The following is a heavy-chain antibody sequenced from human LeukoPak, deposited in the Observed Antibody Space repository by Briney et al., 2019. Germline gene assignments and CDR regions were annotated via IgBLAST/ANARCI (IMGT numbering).Heavy chain of an antibody. J-gene: IGHJ4*02. Sequence: ASVKVSCKASGYTFTGYYMHWVRQAPGLGLEWMGWINPNSGGTNYAQKFQGRVTMTRDTSISTAYMELSRLRSDDTAVYYCARGDRIQLWLLYYFDYWDQGTLVTVSS. CDR3: ARGDRIQLWLLYYFDY. D-gene: IGHD5-18*01. V-gene: IGHV1-2*02. CDR2: INPNSGGT. CDR1: GYTFTGYY.